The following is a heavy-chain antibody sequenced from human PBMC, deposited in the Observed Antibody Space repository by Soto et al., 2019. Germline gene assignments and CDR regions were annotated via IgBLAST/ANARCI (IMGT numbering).Heavy chain of an antibody. CDR2: IYTSGST. Sequence: KPSETRSLTWTVSGGSISSYYWSWIRQPAGKGLEWIGRIYTSGSTNYNPSLKSRVTMSVDTSKNQFSLKLSSVTAADTAVYYCARGPVVVITGWHWFDPWGQGTLVTVS. CDR3: ARGPVVVITGWHWFDP. V-gene: IGHV4-4*07. CDR1: GGSISSYY. D-gene: IGHD3-22*01. J-gene: IGHJ5*02.